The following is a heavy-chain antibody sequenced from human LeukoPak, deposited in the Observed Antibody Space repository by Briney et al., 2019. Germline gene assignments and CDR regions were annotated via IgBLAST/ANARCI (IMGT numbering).Heavy chain of an antibody. CDR1: GFTFSSYG. V-gene: IGHV3-30*03. CDR3: ARVIPTDY. Sequence: GGSLRLSCAASGFTFSSYGMHWVRQAPGKGLEWVAVISYDGSNKYYADSVKGRFTISRDNSKNTLYLQMNSLRAEDTAVYYCARVIPTDYWGQGTLVTVSS. D-gene: IGHD3-16*02. J-gene: IGHJ4*02. CDR2: ISYDGSNK.